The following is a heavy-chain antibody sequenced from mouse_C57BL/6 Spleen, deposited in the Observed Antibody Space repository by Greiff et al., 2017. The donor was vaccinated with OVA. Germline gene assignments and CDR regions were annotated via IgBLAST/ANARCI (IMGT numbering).Heavy chain of an antibody. V-gene: IGHV5-9*01. CDR2: ISGGGGNT. D-gene: IGHD1-1*01. CDR3: ARQIPNYYGSSYGYFDV. J-gene: IGHJ1*03. CDR1: GFTFSSYT. Sequence: EVKLMESGGGLVKPGGSLKLSCAASGFTFSSYTMSWVRQTPEKRLEWVATISGGGGNTYYPDSVKGRFTISRDNAKNTLYLQMSSLRSEDTALYYCARQIPNYYGSSYGYFDVWGTGTTVTVSS.